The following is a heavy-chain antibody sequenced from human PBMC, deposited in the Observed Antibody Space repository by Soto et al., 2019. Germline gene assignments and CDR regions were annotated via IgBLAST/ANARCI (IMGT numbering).Heavy chain of an antibody. V-gene: IGHV4-61*01. J-gene: IGHJ5*02. CDR2: IYYSGST. Sequence: LSLTCTVSGGSVSSGSYYWSWIRQPPGKGLEWIGYIYYSGSTNYNPSLKSRVTISVDTSNNQFSLKLSSVTAADTAVYYCALGWYCSGGSCYWFDPWGQGTLVTVSS. CDR3: ALGWYCSGGSCYWFDP. D-gene: IGHD2-15*01. CDR1: GGSVSSGSYY.